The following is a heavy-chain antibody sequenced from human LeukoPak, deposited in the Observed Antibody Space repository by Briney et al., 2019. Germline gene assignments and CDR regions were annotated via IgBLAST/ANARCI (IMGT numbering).Heavy chain of an antibody. Sequence: PGGSLRLSCAASGFTFSSYEMNWVRQAPGKGLEWVSYISSSGSTIYYADSVKGRFTISRDNAKNSLCLQMNSLRAEDTAVYYCASGHIVVVPAAIAQDYWGQGTLVTVSS. J-gene: IGHJ4*02. V-gene: IGHV3-48*03. CDR3: ASGHIVVVPAAIAQDY. CDR2: ISSSGSTI. CDR1: GFTFSSYE. D-gene: IGHD2-2*01.